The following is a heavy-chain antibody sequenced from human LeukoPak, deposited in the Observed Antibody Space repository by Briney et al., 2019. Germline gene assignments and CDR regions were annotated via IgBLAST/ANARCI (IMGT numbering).Heavy chain of an antibody. Sequence: SHTLSLTCHISATSMNIYYCNSIRHPAREASEFIGRIQISGRTYDSPFLKSRVTMSLDTSKSLFSLNLKSVTAADTAVYYCVMSSRGVRDKFDFWGQGTLVTVSS. CDR3: VMSSRGVRDKFDF. D-gene: IGHD3-10*01. CDR2: IQISGRT. J-gene: IGHJ4*02. CDR1: ATSMNIYY. V-gene: IGHV4-4*07.